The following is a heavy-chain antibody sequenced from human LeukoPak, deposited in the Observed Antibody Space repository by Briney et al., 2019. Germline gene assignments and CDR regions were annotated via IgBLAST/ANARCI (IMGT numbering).Heavy chain of an antibody. CDR3: ARGGFTPDAFDI. CDR1: GGSISSYY. J-gene: IGHJ3*02. CDR2: IYYSGST. V-gene: IGHV4-59*01. Sequence: SETLSLTCTVPGGSISSYYWSWIRQPPGKGLEWIGYIYYSGSTNYNPSLKSRVTISVDTSKNQFSLKLSSVTAADTAVYYCARGGFTPDAFDIWGQGTMVTVSS. D-gene: IGHD2-15*01.